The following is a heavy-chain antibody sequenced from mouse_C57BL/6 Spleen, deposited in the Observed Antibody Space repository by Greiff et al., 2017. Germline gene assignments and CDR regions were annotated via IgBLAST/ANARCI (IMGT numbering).Heavy chain of an antibody. CDR1: GYTFTSYW. V-gene: IGHV1-55*01. D-gene: IGHD2-4*01. Sequence: VQLQQPGAELVKPGASVKMSCKASGYTFTSYWITWVKQRPGQGLEWIGDIYPGSGSTNYNEKFKSKATLTVDTSSRTAYMQLSCLTSEDSAVYYCARVRDYASYFDYWGQGTTLTVSS. CDR3: ARVRDYASYFDY. J-gene: IGHJ2*01. CDR2: IYPGSGST.